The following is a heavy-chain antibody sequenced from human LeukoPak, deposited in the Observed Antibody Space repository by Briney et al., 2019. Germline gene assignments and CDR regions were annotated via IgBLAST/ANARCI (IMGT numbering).Heavy chain of an antibody. CDR1: GGSIYSHH. CDR2: IFYTGST. CDR3: ARGSNWFDP. V-gene: IGHV4-59*11. J-gene: IGHJ5*02. Sequence: PSETLSLTCTVSGGSIYSHHWSWIRQPPGKGQEWIGYIFYTGSTNYNPSLNSRVTTSVDTLKNQFSLKLNSVTAADTAVYYCARGSNWFDPWGQGTLVTVSS.